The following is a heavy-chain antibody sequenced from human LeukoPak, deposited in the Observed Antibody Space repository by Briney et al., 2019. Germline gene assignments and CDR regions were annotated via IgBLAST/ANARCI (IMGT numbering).Heavy chain of an antibody. V-gene: IGHV4-59*08. J-gene: IGHJ4*02. CDR1: GGSISSYY. D-gene: IGHD2/OR15-2a*01. CDR3: AGHHPRNTVDF. CDR2: ISDMGSI. Sequence: SETLSLTCTVSGGSISSYYWSWIRQPPGKGLEWIAYISDMGSIIYNPSLKSRVTISLDTSKNQFSLKLSSVTAADTAVYYCAGHHPRNTVDFWGQGTLVTVSS.